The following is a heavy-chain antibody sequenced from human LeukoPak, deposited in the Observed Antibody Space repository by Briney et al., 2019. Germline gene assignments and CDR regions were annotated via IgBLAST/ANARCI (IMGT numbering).Heavy chain of an antibody. Sequence: SETLSLTCTVSGVSISGHSWSWIPPPPRKGLEWIGYVYDSGTTNYNPSLKSRITISVDTSNNQFSLKLSSVTAADTALYYCARLSGYSYTDSWGRGTLVTVSS. J-gene: IGHJ4*02. CDR3: ARLSGYSYTDS. CDR1: GVSISGHS. V-gene: IGHV4-59*08. D-gene: IGHD5-18*01. CDR2: VYDSGTT.